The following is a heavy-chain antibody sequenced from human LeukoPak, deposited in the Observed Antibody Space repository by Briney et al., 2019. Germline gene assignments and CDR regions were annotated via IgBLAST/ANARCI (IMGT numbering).Heavy chain of an antibody. Sequence: GGSLRLSCAASGFTFSSYAMSWVRQAPGKGLEWVSAISGSGGSTYYADSVKGRFTISRDNSKNTLYLQMNSLRAEDTALYYCAKDVIAVAGMSGAFDYWGQGTLVTVSS. CDR2: ISGSGGST. CDR1: GFTFSSYA. D-gene: IGHD6-19*01. J-gene: IGHJ4*02. CDR3: AKDVIAVAGMSGAFDY. V-gene: IGHV3-23*01.